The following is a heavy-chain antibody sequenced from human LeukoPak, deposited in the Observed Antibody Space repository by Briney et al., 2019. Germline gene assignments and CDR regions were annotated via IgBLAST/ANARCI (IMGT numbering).Heavy chain of an antibody. J-gene: IGHJ4*02. CDR2: IYYSGST. D-gene: IGHD3-22*01. CDR3: ARRRRGVSSGYYFDY. CDR1: GVSISSGSYY. Sequence: SETLSLTCTVSGVSISSGSYYWGWIRQPPGKGLEWIGSIYYSGSTYYNPSLKSRVTISVDTSKNQFSLKLSSVTAADTAVYYCARRRRGVSSGYYFDYWGQGTLVTVSS. V-gene: IGHV4-39*01.